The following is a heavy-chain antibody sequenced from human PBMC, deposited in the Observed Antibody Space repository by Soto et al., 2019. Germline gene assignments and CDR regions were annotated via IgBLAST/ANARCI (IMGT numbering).Heavy chain of an antibody. CDR3: ARDRGRRGYSYGTFDY. CDR1: GFTFSSYA. D-gene: IGHD5-18*01. J-gene: IGHJ4*02. CDR2: ISYDGSNK. Sequence: QVQLVESGGGVVQPGRSLRLSCAASGFTFSSYAMHWVRQAPGKGLEWVAVISYDGSNKYYADSVKGRFTISRDNSKNTLYLQMNSLRAEDTAVYYCARDRGRRGYSYGTFDYWGQGTLVTVSS. V-gene: IGHV3-30-3*01.